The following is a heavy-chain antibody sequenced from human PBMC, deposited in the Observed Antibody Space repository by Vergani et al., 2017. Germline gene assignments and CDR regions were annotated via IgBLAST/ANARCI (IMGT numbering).Heavy chain of an antibody. CDR1: GGTFSSYT. CDR3: ARGLGPDYGYNYYYYYGMDV. CDR2: IIPILGIA. V-gene: IGHV1-69*02. Sequence: QVQLVQSGAEVKKPGSSVKVSCKASGGTFSSYTISWVRQAPGQGLEWMGRIIPILGIANYAQKFQGRVTITADKSPSTAYMELSSLRSEDTAVYYCARGLGPDYGYNYYYYYGMDVWGQGTTVTVSS. D-gene: IGHD5-18*01. J-gene: IGHJ6*02.